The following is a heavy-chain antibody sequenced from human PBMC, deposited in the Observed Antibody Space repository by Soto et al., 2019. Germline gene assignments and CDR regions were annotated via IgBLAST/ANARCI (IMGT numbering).Heavy chain of an antibody. CDR3: AREGRGDGYILDS. Sequence: QVQLVESGGGVVHPGRSLRLSCAASGFTFSNYGMHWVRQAPGKGLEWVAVIWSDGSNKFYGDSVKGRFTISRDNSKKTLYLQMNSLRAEDTALYYCAREGRGDGYILDSWGQGNLVTVSS. CDR2: IWSDGSNK. D-gene: IGHD5-12*01. V-gene: IGHV3-33*01. CDR1: GFTFSNYG. J-gene: IGHJ4*02.